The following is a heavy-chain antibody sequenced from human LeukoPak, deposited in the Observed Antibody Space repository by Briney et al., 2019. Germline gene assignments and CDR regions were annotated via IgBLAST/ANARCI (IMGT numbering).Heavy chain of an antibody. V-gene: IGHV1-2*02. CDR1: GYTFTGYY. D-gene: IGHD1-1*01. J-gene: IGHJ6*02. CDR3: AREVRNNWNQVGMDG. Sequence: ASVKVSCKASGYTFTGYYMHWVRQAPGQGLEWMGWINPNSGGTNYAQKFQGRVTMTRDTSISTAYMELSRLRSDDTAVYYCAREVRNNWNQVGMDGLGQGTTVTVSS. CDR2: INPNSGGT.